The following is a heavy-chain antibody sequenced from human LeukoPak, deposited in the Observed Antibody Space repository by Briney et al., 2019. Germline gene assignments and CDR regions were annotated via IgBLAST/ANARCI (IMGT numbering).Heavy chain of an antibody. Sequence: GGSLRLSCAASGFTFSSYGMHWVRQAPGKGLEWVAFIRYDGSNKYYADSVEGRFTISRDNSKNTLYLQMNSLRAEDTAVYYCAKAGRGSSWWPYYFDYWGQGTLVTVSS. CDR2: IRYDGSNK. V-gene: IGHV3-30*02. D-gene: IGHD6-13*01. CDR3: AKAGRGSSWWPYYFDY. CDR1: GFTFSSYG. J-gene: IGHJ4*02.